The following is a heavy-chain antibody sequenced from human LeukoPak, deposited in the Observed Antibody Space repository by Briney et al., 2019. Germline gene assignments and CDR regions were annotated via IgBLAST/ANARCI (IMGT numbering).Heavy chain of an antibody. CDR2: ISGSGGST. D-gene: IGHD3-22*01. Sequence: GGSLRLSCAAFGFTFSSYAMSWVRQAPGKGLEWVSAISGSGGSTYYADSVKGRFTISRDNSKNTLYLQMNSLRAEDTAVYYCAKDTPLAYYDSSGPFDYWGQGTLVTVSS. CDR1: GFTFSSYA. CDR3: AKDTPLAYYDSSGPFDY. V-gene: IGHV3-23*01. J-gene: IGHJ4*02.